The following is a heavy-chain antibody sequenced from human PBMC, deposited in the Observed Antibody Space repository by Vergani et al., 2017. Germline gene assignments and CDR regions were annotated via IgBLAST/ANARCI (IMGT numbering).Heavy chain of an antibody. J-gene: IGHJ4*02. CDR3: ARLRYMGGYGDPGEDYFDY. D-gene: IGHD4-17*01. V-gene: IGHV4-39*01. Sequence: QLQLQESGPGLVKPLETLSLTCTVSGGSLSSSSYYWGWIRQPPGKGLEWIGGIYYSGSTYYHPSLKSRVTMSVATSKNQFSLKLSSVTAADTAVSYYARLRYMGGYGDPGEDYFDYWGQGTLVTVSS. CDR2: IYYSGST. CDR1: GGSLSSSSYY.